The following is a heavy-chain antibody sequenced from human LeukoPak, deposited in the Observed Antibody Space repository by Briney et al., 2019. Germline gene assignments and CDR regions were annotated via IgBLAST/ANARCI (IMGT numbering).Heavy chain of an antibody. V-gene: IGHV3-53*01. J-gene: IGHJ4*02. CDR3: ARGVEPLAANTLAY. Sequence: GASLRLSCAASGFTVITNDMTWVRQAPGKGLEWVSVFYSDGNTKFSDSVQGRFTISRHNSKNTLYLEMKSLRPDDTAVYYCARGVEPLAANTLAYWGQGTLVTVSS. CDR1: GFTVITND. CDR2: FYSDGNT. D-gene: IGHD1-14*01.